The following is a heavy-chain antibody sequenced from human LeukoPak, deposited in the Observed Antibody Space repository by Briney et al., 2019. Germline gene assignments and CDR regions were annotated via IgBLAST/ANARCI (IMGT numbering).Heavy chain of an antibody. Sequence: SETLSLTCTVSGGSISSYCWSWIRQPPGKGLEWIGYIYYSGSTNYNPSLKSRVTVSVDTSKNQFSLTLNSVTAADTAVYYCASGPGPSDLDYWGQGTLVTVSS. CDR2: IYYSGST. V-gene: IGHV4-59*01. CDR3: ASGPGPSDLDY. D-gene: IGHD1-14*01. CDR1: GGSISSYC. J-gene: IGHJ4*02.